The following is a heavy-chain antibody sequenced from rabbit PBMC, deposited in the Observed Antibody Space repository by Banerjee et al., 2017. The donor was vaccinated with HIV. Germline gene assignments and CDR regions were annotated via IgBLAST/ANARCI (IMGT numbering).Heavy chain of an antibody. Sequence: QEQLVESGGDLVKPEGSLTLTCKASGIDFSSYYRMCWVRQAPGRGLELIACIYITSGSTYYASWVNGRFTISSHNAQNTLYLQLNSLTDADTATYFCVKGRAGAAGVGYAREAYFALWGPGTLVTVS. CDR3: VKGRAGAAGVGYAREAYFAL. V-gene: IGHV1S43*01. D-gene: IGHD6-1*01. CDR1: GIDFSSYYR. CDR2: IYITSGST. J-gene: IGHJ4*01.